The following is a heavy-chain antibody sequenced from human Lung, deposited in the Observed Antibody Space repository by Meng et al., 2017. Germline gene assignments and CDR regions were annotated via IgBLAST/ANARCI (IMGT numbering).Heavy chain of an antibody. CDR1: GGSFSDYY. CDR2: INHSGST. J-gene: IGHJ4*02. CDR3: ARGPTTMAHDFDY. D-gene: IGHD4-11*01. Sequence: QVPLQQWGAGLLKPSETLYLTCVASGGSFSDYYWSWIRQPPGKGLEWIGEINHSGSTNYNPSPESRATISVDTSQNNLSLKLSSVTAADSAVYYCARGPTTMAHDFDYWGQGTLVTVSS. V-gene: IGHV4-34*01.